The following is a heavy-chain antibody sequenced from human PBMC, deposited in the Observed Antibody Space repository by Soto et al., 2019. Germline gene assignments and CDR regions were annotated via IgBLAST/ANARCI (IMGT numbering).Heavy chain of an antibody. CDR2: INAGNGNT. CDR3: AGPSVWYFDL. V-gene: IGHV1-3*01. CDR1: GYTFTNYA. J-gene: IGHJ2*01. Sequence: QVQLVQSGAEVKMPGASVKVSCKASGYTFTNYAIHWVRQAPGQRLEWMGWINAGNGNTKYSQKFQGRVTITRDTYASTDYMELNSLRPEDPAVYYCAGPSVWYFDLWGRGTLVTVSS.